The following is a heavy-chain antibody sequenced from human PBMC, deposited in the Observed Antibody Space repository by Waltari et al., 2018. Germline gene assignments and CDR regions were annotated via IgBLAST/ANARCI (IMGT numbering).Heavy chain of an antibody. CDR1: GYTFTGYY. J-gene: IGHJ4*02. D-gene: IGHD4-17*01. Sequence: QVHLVQSGAEVKKPGASVKVSCKASGYTFTGYYIQWERRAPGQGLEWMGRINPNSGDTNYAQKFQGRVTLTRDTSINTAYMELSSLKSDDTAVYYCARDLGSDYGNRDYWGQGTLVTVPS. V-gene: IGHV1-2*06. CDR3: ARDLGSDYGNRDY. CDR2: INPNSGDT.